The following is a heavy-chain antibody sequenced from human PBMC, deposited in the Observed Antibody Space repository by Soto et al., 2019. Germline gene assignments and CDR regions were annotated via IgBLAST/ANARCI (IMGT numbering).Heavy chain of an antibody. J-gene: IGHJ4*02. V-gene: IGHV3-7*01. Sequence: EVQLVESGGGLVQPGGSLRLSCEASGFTLSYFWMSWVRQPPGKGLEWVANIKPDGSDKYYVDSVRGRFTISRDNAKNSLSLQMNSLRVDNTAVYYCAKGTNWGQGTLVTVSS. CDR2: IKPDGSDK. CDR1: GFTLSYFW. CDR3: AKGTN.